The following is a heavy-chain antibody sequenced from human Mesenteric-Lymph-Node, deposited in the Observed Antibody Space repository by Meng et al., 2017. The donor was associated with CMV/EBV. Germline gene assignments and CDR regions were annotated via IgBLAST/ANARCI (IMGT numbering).Heavy chain of an antibody. CDR2: IDSGGST. CDR1: GFTVSSYY. CDR3: ARGQYCGGTNCYMPDY. D-gene: IGHD2-2*02. J-gene: IGHJ4*02. V-gene: IGHV3-66*02. Sequence: GESLKISCAASGFTVSSYYMSWVRQAPGKGLEWVSVIDSGGSTYYADSVKGRFTISRDNSKNTLYLQMNSLRAEDTAVYYCARGQYCGGTNCYMPDYWGRGTLVTVSS.